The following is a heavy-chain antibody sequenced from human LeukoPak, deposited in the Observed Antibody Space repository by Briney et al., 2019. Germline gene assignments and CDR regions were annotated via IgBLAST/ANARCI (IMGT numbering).Heavy chain of an antibody. D-gene: IGHD1-26*01. CDR1: GFTFSSYE. V-gene: IGHV3-21*01. Sequence: GGSLRLSCAATGFTFSSYEMNWVRQAPGKGLEWVSSISSSSSYIYYADSVKGRFTISRDNAKNSLYLQMNSLRAEDTAVYYCARDHGATEAQIYYYYMDVWGKGTTVTVSS. CDR2: ISSSSSYI. J-gene: IGHJ6*03. CDR3: ARDHGATEAQIYYYYMDV.